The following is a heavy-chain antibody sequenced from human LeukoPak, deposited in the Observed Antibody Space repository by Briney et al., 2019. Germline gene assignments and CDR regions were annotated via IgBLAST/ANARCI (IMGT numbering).Heavy chain of an antibody. CDR3: AEGRTGGYGEYYFDY. V-gene: IGHV1-69*04. Sequence: ASVKVSCKAPGGTFSSYAISWVRQAPGQGLEWMGRIIPILGIANYAQKFQGRVTITADKSTSTAYMELSSLRSEDTAVYYCAEGRTGGYGEYYFDYWGQGTLVTVSS. J-gene: IGHJ4*02. CDR2: IIPILGIA. D-gene: IGHD2-8*02. CDR1: GGTFSSYA.